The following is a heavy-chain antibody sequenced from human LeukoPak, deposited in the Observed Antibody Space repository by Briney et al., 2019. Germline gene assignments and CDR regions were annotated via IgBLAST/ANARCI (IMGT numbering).Heavy chain of an antibody. J-gene: IGHJ4*02. CDR1: GFTFSSYA. D-gene: IGHD3-3*01. Sequence: PGGSLRLSCAASGFTFSSYAMSWVRQAPGKGLEWVSAISGSGGSTNYADSVKGRFTISRDNSKNTLYLQMNSLRAEDTAVCHCAKDSYYDFWSGNAMDYWGQGTLVTVSS. CDR3: AKDSYYDFWSGNAMDY. CDR2: ISGSGGST. V-gene: IGHV3-23*01.